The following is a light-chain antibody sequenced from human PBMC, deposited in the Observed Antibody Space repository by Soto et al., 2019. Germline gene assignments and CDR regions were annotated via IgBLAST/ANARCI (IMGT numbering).Light chain of an antibody. Sequence: DIQMTQSPSTLSASVGDRVTITCRASQSISNWLAWYQQKPGQAPKLLIYDASNLQGGVPSRFSGSGSGTEFTLTISGLQPDDFATYCCQQNDSFPRTFGQGTKVEIK. J-gene: IGKJ1*01. CDR2: DAS. CDR3: QQNDSFPRT. V-gene: IGKV1-5*01. CDR1: QSISNW.